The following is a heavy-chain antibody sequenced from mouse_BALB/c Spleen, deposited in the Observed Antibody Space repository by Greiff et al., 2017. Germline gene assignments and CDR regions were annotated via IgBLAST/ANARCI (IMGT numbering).Heavy chain of an antibody. J-gene: IGHJ4*01. V-gene: IGHV5-6-5*01. CDR1: GFTFSSYA. D-gene: IGHD1-2*01. CDR3: AREGYYGYGNYYAMDY. CDR2: ISSGGST. Sequence: EVKLMESGGGLVKPGGSLKLSCAASGFTFSSYAMSWVRQTPEKRLEWVASISSGGSTYYPDSVKGRFTISRDNARNILYLQMSSLRSEDTAMYYWAREGYYGYGNYYAMDYWGQGTSVTVSS.